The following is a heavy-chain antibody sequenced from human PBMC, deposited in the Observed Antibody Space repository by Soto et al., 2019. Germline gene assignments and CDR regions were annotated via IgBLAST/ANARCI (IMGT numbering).Heavy chain of an antibody. CDR3: ARDSCPSTSCFFDC. CDR1: GCTFSSYW. V-gene: IGHV3-7*03. CDR2: IKQDGSDK. Sequence: VGSLRLSCAAYGCTFSSYWMGWVRESPGKGLEWVANIKQDGSDKYYVDSVKGRFTISRDNTKNSLYLQMNSLRAEDTAVYYCARDSCPSTSCFFDCWGQGTRLPVSS. D-gene: IGHD2-2*01. J-gene: IGHJ4*02.